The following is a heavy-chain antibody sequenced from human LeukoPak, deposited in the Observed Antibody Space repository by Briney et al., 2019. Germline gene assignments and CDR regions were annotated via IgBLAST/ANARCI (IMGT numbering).Heavy chain of an antibody. CDR1: GFTFSDYY. CDR3: ARVYCSGGSCYSGYYGMDV. Sequence: GGSLRLSCAASGFTFSDYYMSWIRQAPGNGLEWVSYISSSSSYTNYADSVKCRFTISRDNAKKSMYLQMNSMRAEATAVYYCARVYCSGGSCYSGYYGMDVWGQGTTITVSS. CDR2: ISSSSSYT. V-gene: IGHV3-11*03. D-gene: IGHD2-15*01. J-gene: IGHJ6*01.